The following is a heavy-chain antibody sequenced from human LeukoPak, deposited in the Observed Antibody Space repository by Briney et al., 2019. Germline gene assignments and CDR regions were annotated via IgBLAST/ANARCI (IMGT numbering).Heavy chain of an antibody. CDR1: GFTRSSNY. CDR3: ARASDYPYYFDY. J-gene: IGHJ4*02. Sequence: GSPRLSCSAPGFTRSSNYMTRVRHAPGKGLEWVSVIYSGGRTYYADSVKGRFTVSRDNSKNTLYLQMNSLRAEDTAVYYCARASDYPYYFDYWGQGTLVTVSS. CDR2: IYSGGRT. D-gene: IGHD4-11*01. V-gene: IGHV3-53*01.